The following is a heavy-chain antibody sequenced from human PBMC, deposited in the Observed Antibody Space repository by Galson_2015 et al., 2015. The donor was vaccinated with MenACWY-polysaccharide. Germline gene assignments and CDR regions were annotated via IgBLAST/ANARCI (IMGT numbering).Heavy chain of an antibody. CDR1: GLSLSTRGVG. J-gene: IGHJ4*02. CDR2: VYWDDDK. Sequence: PALVNPPQTLTLTCTFSGLSLSTRGVGVGWIRQPPGKAPEWLALVYWDDDKRYSPSLTNRVTVTKDTSKNQVVLSMTNMDPVDTATYFCAHRKLITVFGLVTDVGLYFDYWSQGTLVTVSS. D-gene: IGHD3-3*01. CDR3: AHRKLITVFGLVTDVGLYFDY. V-gene: IGHV2-5*02.